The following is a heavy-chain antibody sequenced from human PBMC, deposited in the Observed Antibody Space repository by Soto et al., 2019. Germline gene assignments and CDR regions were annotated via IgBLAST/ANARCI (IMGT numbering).Heavy chain of an antibody. CDR1: GFTFSSYW. CDR3: ARLGHKYNLNDPVDY. V-gene: IGHV3-74*01. J-gene: IGHJ4*02. D-gene: IGHD1-20*01. Sequence: EVQLVESGGGVVQPGGSLRLSCAASGFTFSSYWMHWVRQAPGKGLVWVSRINSDGSSTSYADSVKGRFTISRDNAKNTLDLQMNSLRAEDTAVYYCARLGHKYNLNDPVDYWGQGTLVTVSS. CDR2: INSDGSST.